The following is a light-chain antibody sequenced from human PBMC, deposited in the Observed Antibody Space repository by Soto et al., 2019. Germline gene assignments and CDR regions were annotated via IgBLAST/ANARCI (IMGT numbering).Light chain of an antibody. Sequence: DTVLTQSPGTLSLTSGEIATLSCSASQSISGTYLAWYQQKPGQAPRLLIYSASTRATGIPDRFSGSGSGTDFTLTISRLEPEDFAVYYCQHYGTSPSTFGRGTKVDIK. V-gene: IGKV3-20*01. CDR2: SAS. CDR1: QSISGTY. J-gene: IGKJ1*01. CDR3: QHYGTSPST.